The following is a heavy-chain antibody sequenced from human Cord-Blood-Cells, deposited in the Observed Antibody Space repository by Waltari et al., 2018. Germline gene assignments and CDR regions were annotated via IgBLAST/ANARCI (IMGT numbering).Heavy chain of an antibody. D-gene: IGHD6-13*01. Sequence: EVQLVESGGGLVQPGGSLRLSCAASGFTFSSYWMSWVRQAPGKGLEGVANIKQDGSGKYYVDSVKGRFTISRDNAKNSLYLQMNSLRAEDTAVYYCARDFSSSWYYFDYWGQGTLVTVSS. V-gene: IGHV3-7*01. CDR1: GFTFSSYW. J-gene: IGHJ4*02. CDR3: ARDFSSSWYYFDY. CDR2: IKQDGSGK.